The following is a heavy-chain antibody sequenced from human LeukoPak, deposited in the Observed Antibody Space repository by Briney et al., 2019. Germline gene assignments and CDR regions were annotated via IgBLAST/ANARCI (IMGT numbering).Heavy chain of an antibody. CDR1: GFTFSSYA. J-gene: IGHJ4*02. V-gene: IGHV3-23*01. Sequence: GGSLRLSCAASGFTFSSYAMSWVRQAPGKGLEWVSAISGSGGSTYYADSVKGRFTISRDNSKNTLYLQMNSLRAEDTAVYYCAKAPRPVLYDSSGYYYYFDYWGQGTLVTVSS. CDR2: ISGSGGST. CDR3: AKAPRPVLYDSSGYYYYFDY. D-gene: IGHD3-22*01.